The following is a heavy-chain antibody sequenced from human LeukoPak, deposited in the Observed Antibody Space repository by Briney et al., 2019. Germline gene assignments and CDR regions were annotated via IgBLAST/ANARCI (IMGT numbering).Heavy chain of an antibody. CDR2: INHSGST. Sequence: SETLSLTCAVYGGSFSGYYWSWIRQPPGKGLGWIGEINHSGSTNYNPSLKSRVTISVDTSKNQFSLKLSSVTAADTAVYYCASGQVGSSSFPPPSNGPQLTIDYWGQGTLVTVSS. V-gene: IGHV4-34*01. CDR3: ASGQVGSSSFPPPSNGPQLTIDY. J-gene: IGHJ4*02. D-gene: IGHD6-6*01. CDR1: GGSFSGYY.